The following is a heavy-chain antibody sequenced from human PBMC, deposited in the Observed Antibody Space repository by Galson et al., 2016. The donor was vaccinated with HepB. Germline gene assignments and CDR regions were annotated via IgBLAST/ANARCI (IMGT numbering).Heavy chain of an antibody. CDR1: GYKFTTYG. D-gene: IGHD3-9*01. CDR3: AREYYDVLTGYYFDS. CDR2: INPYSGDT. J-gene: IGHJ4*02. V-gene: IGHV1-18*01. Sequence: SVKVSCKASGYKFTTYGISWVRQAPGQGLEWMGWINPYSGDTHYAKNLQGRVTLTTDTSTRTAYLELRSLRSDDTAVYYCAREYYDVLTGYYFDSWGQGTLVTVSS.